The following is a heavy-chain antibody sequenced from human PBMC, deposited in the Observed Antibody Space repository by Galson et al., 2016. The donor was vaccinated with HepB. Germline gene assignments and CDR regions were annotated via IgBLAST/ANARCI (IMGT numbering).Heavy chain of an antibody. CDR1: GGSVTSGPNY. J-gene: IGHJ4*02. Sequence: SETLSLTCTVSGGSVTSGPNYWSWVRQRPGKGLEWIGYITYSRNTLYTPSLKSPVTISVDTAQNQNSLKVNSVTAADTAVYHCARSFKGAHWGQGTLVTVSS. V-gene: IGHV4-61*01. CDR3: ARSFKGAH. CDR2: ITYSRNT. D-gene: IGHD1-26*01.